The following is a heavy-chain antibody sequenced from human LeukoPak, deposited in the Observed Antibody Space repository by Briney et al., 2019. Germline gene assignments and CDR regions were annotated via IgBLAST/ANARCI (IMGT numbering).Heavy chain of an antibody. V-gene: IGHV3-7*01. Sequence: GGSLRLSCAASGFTFSSYWMSWVRQAPGKGREWVANIKQDGSEKYYVDSVKGRFTISRDNAKNSLYLQMNSLRAEDTAVYYCARDSRYSYGYYYYYGMDVWGQGTTVTVSS. CDR2: IKQDGSEK. D-gene: IGHD5-18*01. J-gene: IGHJ6*02. CDR3: ARDSRYSYGYYYYYGMDV. CDR1: GFTFSSYW.